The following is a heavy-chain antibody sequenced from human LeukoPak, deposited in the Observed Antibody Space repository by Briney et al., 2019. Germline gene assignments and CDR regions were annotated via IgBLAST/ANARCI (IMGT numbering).Heavy chain of an antibody. CDR1: GFTFSNYW. V-gene: IGHV3-7*01. Sequence: GGSLRLSCAASGFTFSNYWMSCVRQAPGKGLEWVANINPDGSEKYSVDSVTGRFTISRDNAENTMFLQMNSLRAEDSAIYYCARDLAAWDVWGKGTTVTVSS. J-gene: IGHJ6*04. CDR2: INPDGSEK. CDR3: ARDLAAWDV.